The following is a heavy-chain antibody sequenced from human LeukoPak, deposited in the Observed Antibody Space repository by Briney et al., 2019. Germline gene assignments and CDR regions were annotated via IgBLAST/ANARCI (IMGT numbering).Heavy chain of an antibody. CDR1: GGTFSSYA. J-gene: IGHJ4*02. CDR3: ARLSSGYYNYFDY. CDR2: IIPIFGTA. Sequence: SVKVSCKASGGTFSSYAISWVRQAPGQGLEWMGRIIPIFGTANNAQKFQGRVTITADKSTSTAYMELSSLRSEDTAVYYCARLSSGYYNYFDYWGQGTLVTVSS. V-gene: IGHV1-69*06. D-gene: IGHD3-22*01.